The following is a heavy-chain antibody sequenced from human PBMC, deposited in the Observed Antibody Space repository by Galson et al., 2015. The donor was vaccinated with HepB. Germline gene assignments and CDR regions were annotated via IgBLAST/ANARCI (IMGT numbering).Heavy chain of an antibody. Sequence: SLRLSCAASGFTFSSYSMNWVRLAPGKGLEWVAFIRYDGSNIYYADSVKGRFTISRDNSKNTLYLQMNSLRAEDTAVYYCARGYGSCGSCYFACDWYFDLWGRGTLVTVSS. CDR3: ARGYGSCGSCYFACDWYFDL. CDR1: GFTFSSYS. D-gene: IGHD2-15*01. CDR2: IRYDGSNI. V-gene: IGHV3-33*01. J-gene: IGHJ2*01.